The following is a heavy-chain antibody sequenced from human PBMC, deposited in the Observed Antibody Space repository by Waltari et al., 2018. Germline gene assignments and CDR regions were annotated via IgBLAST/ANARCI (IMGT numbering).Heavy chain of an antibody. CDR3: ARKLSRATMIVVVIRDYFDY. CDR1: GGSISSGGYY. V-gene: IGHV4-31*03. CDR2: INHSGST. D-gene: IGHD3-22*01. Sequence: QVQLQESGPGLVKPSQTLSLICTVSGGSISSGGYYWSWIRQPPGKGREWIGEINHSGSTNYNPSLKSRVTISVDTSKNQFSLKLSSVTAADTAVYYCARKLSRATMIVVVIRDYFDYWGQGTLVTVSS. J-gene: IGHJ4*02.